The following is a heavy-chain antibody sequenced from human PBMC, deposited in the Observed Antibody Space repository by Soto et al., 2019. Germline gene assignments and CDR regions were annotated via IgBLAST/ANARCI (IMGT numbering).Heavy chain of an antibody. V-gene: IGHV3-23*01. CDR3: ANWHTFYYDRLAFSVVNW. J-gene: IGHJ4*02. CDR1: GFTFSSYA. D-gene: IGHD3-16*01. Sequence: GVSLRLSCVASGFTFSSYAMTWVRQAPGKGLEWVSAISGGDGSPSYADSVKGRFTISRDNSKNTLYLHMNSLRAEDTAAYYCANWHTFYYDRLAFSVVNWWGQATQVTDSS. CDR2: ISGGDGSP.